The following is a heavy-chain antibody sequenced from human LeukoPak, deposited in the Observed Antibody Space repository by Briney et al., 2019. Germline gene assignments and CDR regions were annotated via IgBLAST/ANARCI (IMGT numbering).Heavy chain of an antibody. CDR2: ISWDGGST. J-gene: IGHJ4*02. D-gene: IGHD2/OR15-2a*01. CDR3: ARCRRLTLNADEVGPFFDY. Sequence: GGSLRLSCAASGFTFDDYAMHWVRQAPGKGLEWVSLISWDGGSTYYADSVKGRFTISRDNAKNSLYLQMNSLRAEDTAVYYCARCRRLTLNADEVGPFFDYWGQGTLVTVSS. V-gene: IGHV3-43D*03. CDR1: GFTFDDYA.